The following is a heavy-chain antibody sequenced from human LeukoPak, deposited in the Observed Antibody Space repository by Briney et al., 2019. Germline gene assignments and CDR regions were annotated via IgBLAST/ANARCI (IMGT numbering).Heavy chain of an antibody. J-gene: IGHJ4*02. CDR3: ARETSEEYYYDSSGYSDY. V-gene: IGHV4-59*12. D-gene: IGHD3-22*01. CDR2: IYHSGST. Sequence: SETLSLTCTVSGGSISSYYWSWVRQPAGKGLEWIGYIYHSGSTYYNPSLKSRVTISVDRSKNQFSLKLSSVTAADTAAYYCARETSEEYYYDSSGYSDYWGQGTLVTVSS. CDR1: GGSISSYY.